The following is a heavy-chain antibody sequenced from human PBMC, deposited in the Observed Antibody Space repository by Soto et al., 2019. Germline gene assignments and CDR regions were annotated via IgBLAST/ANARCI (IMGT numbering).Heavy chain of an antibody. D-gene: IGHD2-15*01. V-gene: IGHV1-18*01. CDR1: GYTFTSYF. Sequence: SSVKVSFKASGYTFTSYFIIWVRQAPGQGLEWMGWISADNGNTNYAQKLQGRVTMTTDTSTSTAYMELRSLRSDDTAVYYCARDWYCSGGRCYNCFDPWGQGTLVTVSS. CDR2: ISADNGNT. CDR3: ARDWYCSGGRCYNCFDP. J-gene: IGHJ5*02.